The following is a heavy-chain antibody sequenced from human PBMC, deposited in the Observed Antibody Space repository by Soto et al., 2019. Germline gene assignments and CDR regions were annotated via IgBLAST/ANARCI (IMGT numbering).Heavy chain of an antibody. Sequence: GASVKVSCKASGGTFSSYAISWVRQAPGQGLEWMGGIIPIFGTANYAQKFQGRVTITADESTSTAYMELSSLRSEDTAVYYCARAGLNTAMVNSYFDYWGQGTLVTVSS. J-gene: IGHJ4*02. D-gene: IGHD5-18*01. V-gene: IGHV1-69*13. CDR3: ARAGLNTAMVNSYFDY. CDR1: GGTFSSYA. CDR2: IIPIFGTA.